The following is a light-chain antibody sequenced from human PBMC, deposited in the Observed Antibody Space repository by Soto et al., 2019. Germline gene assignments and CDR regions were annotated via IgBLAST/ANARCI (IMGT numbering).Light chain of an antibody. CDR2: GAS. V-gene: IGKV1-39*01. Sequence: DIQMTQSPSSLSASVGERVTITCRASQTINSYLNWYQHKPGKAPNLLIYGASSLQSGVPSRFSGSGSGTDFTLTINSLQPEDFATYSCQQSYSAPLAFGGGTRVEIK. CDR3: QQSYSAPLA. J-gene: IGKJ4*01. CDR1: QTINSY.